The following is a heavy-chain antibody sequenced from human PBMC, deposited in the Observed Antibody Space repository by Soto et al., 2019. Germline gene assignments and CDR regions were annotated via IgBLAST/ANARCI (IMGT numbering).Heavy chain of an antibody. Sequence: PSETLSLTCAVYGGSFSGYYWSRIRQPPGKGLEWIGEINHSGSTNYNPSLKSRVTISVDTSKNQFSLKLSSVTAADTAVYYCARAGVTVRGVITYYYYGMDVWGQGTTVTVSS. CDR3: ARAGVTVRGVITYYYYGMDV. V-gene: IGHV4-34*01. J-gene: IGHJ6*02. CDR1: GGSFSGYY. CDR2: INHSGST. D-gene: IGHD3-10*01.